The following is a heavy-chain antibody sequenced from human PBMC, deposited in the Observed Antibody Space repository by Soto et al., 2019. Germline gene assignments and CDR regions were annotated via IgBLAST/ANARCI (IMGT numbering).Heavy chain of an antibody. CDR3: ARSWGVVAPFDY. V-gene: IGHV3-33*01. CDR1: GFTFSRYG. Sequence: GGSLRLSCAASGFTFSRYGMHWVRQAPGKGLEWVALIWNDGIRKVYVDSVKGRFTISRDNAKNSLYLQMNSLRAEDTAVYYCARSWGVVAPFDYWGQGTLVTVSS. CDR2: IWNDGIRK. J-gene: IGHJ4*02. D-gene: IGHD3-22*01.